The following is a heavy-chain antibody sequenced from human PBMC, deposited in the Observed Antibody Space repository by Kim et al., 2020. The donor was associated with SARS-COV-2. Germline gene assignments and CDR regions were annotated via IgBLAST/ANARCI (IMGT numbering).Heavy chain of an antibody. Sequence: SVKVSCKASGCSFTKYVTSWLRQAPGQGLEWMGGIIPVFGAANYAQKFQGRVTITADKSTSTVYMELSSLRSDDTAVYYCARDEVDTFDYWGQGTLVTVSS. CDR1: GCSFTKYV. J-gene: IGHJ4*02. CDR3: ARDEVDTFDY. V-gene: IGHV1-69*06. D-gene: IGHD1-26*01. CDR2: IIPVFGAA.